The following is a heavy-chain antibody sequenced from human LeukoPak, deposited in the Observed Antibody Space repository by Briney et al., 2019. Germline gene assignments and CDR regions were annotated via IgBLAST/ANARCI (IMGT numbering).Heavy chain of an antibody. V-gene: IGHV1-18*01. CDR3: ARAVGANNYFDY. Sequence: ASVKVSCKSSGYTFTSYGISWVRQAPGQGLEWMGWISAYNGNTNYAQKLQGRVTMTTDTSTGTAYMELSSLRSDDTAVYYCARAVGANNYFDYWGQGTLVTVSS. D-gene: IGHD1-26*01. CDR2: ISAYNGNT. CDR1: GYTFTSYG. J-gene: IGHJ4*02.